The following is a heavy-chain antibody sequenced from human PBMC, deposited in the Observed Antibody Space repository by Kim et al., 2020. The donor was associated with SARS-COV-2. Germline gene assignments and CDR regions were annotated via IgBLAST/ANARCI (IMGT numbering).Heavy chain of an antibody. CDR1: GGSISSYY. D-gene: IGHD4-17*01. Sequence: SETLSLTCTVSGGSISSYYWSWIRQPPGKGLEWIGYIYYSGSTNYNPSLKSRVTISVDTSKNQFSLKLSSVTAADTAVYYCATTSTVTAHYYGMDVWGQGTTVTVSS. CDR3: ATTSTVTAHYYGMDV. J-gene: IGHJ6*02. CDR2: IYYSGST. V-gene: IGHV4-59*01.